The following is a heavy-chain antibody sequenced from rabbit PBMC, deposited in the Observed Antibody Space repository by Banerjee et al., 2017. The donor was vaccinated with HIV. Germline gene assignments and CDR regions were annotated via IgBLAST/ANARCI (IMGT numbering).Heavy chain of an antibody. CDR2: IYTGSGTT. CDR1: GLDFSTYYW. V-gene: IGHV1S45*01. Sequence: LEETGGGLVQPGGSLTLTCKASGLDFSTYYWICWVRQAPGKGLEWIGCIYTGSGTTHYASWAKGRFTISKTSSTTVTLQMTSLTVADTATYFCARYAMGGVGYDLWGPGTLVTVS. CDR3: ARYAMGGVGYDL. J-gene: IGHJ4*01. D-gene: IGHD3-1*01.